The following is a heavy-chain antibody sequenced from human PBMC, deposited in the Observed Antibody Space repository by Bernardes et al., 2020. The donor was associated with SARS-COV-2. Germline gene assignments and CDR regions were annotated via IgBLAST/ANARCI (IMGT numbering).Heavy chain of an antibody. CDR2: ISYDGSNK. CDR3: AKDEELRYFDWLYLRDYYYYGMDV. CDR1: GFTFRSYG. V-gene: IGHV3-30*18. D-gene: IGHD3-9*01. Sequence: GGSLRLSCAASGFTFRSYGMHWVRQAPGKGLEWVAVISYDGSNKYYADSVKGRFTISRDNSKNTLYLQMNSLRAEDTAVYYCAKDEELRYFDWLYLRDYYYYGMDVWGQGTTVTVSS. J-gene: IGHJ6*02.